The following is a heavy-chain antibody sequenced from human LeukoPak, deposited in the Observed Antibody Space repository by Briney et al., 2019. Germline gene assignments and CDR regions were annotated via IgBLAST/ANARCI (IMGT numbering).Heavy chain of an antibody. Sequence: GGSLRLSCAASGFTFSSYAMSWVRQAPGKGLEWVSAISGSGGSTYYADSVKGRFTISRDSSKNTLYLQMNSLRAEDTAVYYCAKDAGDYYGSGSRVYWGQGTLVTVSS. CDR2: ISGSGGST. CDR1: GFTFSSYA. V-gene: IGHV3-23*01. D-gene: IGHD3-10*01. J-gene: IGHJ4*02. CDR3: AKDAGDYYGSGSRVY.